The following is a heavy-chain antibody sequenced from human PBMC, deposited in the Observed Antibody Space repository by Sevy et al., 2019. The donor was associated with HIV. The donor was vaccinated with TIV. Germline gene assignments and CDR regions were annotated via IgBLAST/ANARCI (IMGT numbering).Heavy chain of an antibody. D-gene: IGHD3-10*01. Sequence: GGSLRLSCAASGFTFSIYTMNWVRQAPGKGLEWVSSISSISSYIYYTDSVKGRFSISRDNAKNALFLQMNSLRAEDTAVYYCARSLGNYYGSGTYQEDWFDPWGQGTLVTVSS. V-gene: IGHV3-21*01. CDR1: GFTFSIYT. J-gene: IGHJ5*02. CDR2: ISSISSYI. CDR3: ARSLGNYYGSGTYQEDWFDP.